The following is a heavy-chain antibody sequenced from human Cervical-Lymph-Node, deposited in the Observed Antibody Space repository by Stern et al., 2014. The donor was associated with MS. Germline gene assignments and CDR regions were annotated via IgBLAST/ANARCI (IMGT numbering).Heavy chain of an antibody. CDR1: GYTLTIFY. Sequence: DQLVQSGAEVRKPGASVKVSCKASGYTLTIFYIHWVRQAPGQGLEWMALNSPSGGRTTFAEKFQGRVTMTRDKATSTVYLALNSVRSEGAAVDYCGRGGEVDGGGVWGQGTAVTVFS. D-gene: IGHD1-26*01. J-gene: IGHJ6*02. CDR2: NSPSGGRT. CDR3: GRGGEVDGGGV. V-gene: IGHV1-46*01.